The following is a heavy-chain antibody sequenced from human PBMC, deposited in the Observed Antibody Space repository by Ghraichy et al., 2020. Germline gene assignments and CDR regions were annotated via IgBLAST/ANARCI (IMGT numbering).Heavy chain of an antibody. J-gene: IGHJ3*02. Sequence: SQTLSLTCTVSGGSISSYYWSWIRQPAGKGLEWIGRIYTSGSTNYNPSLKSRVTMSVDTSKNQFSLKLSSVTAADTAVYYCARGRDSSGYWANRKSDAFDIWGQGTMVTVSS. CDR1: GGSISSYY. CDR3: ARGRDSSGYWANRKSDAFDI. V-gene: IGHV4-4*07. D-gene: IGHD3-22*01. CDR2: IYTSGST.